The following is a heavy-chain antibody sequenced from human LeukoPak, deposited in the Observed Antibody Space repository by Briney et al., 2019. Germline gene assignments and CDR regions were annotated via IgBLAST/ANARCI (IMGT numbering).Heavy chain of an antibody. D-gene: IGHD2-21*02. CDR2: ISAYNGNT. J-gene: IGHJ4*02. Sequence: WASVKASCKASGYTFTSYGISWVRQAPGQGLEWMGWISAYNGNTNYAQKLQGRVTMTTDTSTSTAYMELRSLRSDDTAVYYCASVALTRHGDYWGQGTLATVSS. CDR3: ASVALTRHGDY. CDR1: GYTFTSYG. V-gene: IGHV1-18*01.